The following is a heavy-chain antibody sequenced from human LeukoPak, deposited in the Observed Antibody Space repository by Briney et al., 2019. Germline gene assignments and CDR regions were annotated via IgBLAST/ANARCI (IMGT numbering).Heavy chain of an antibody. CDR3: AKRAVAGLFDY. CDR2: IFAGVGT. CDR1: GFTVSNNY. D-gene: IGHD6-19*01. V-gene: IGHV3-53*01. J-gene: IGHJ4*02. Sequence: GGSLRLSCAASGFTVSNNYMTWVRQAPGKGLEWVSIIFAGVGTYYADSVKGRFTISRDNSKNTLYLQMNSLRAEDTAVYYCAKRAVAGLFDYWGQGTLVTVSS.